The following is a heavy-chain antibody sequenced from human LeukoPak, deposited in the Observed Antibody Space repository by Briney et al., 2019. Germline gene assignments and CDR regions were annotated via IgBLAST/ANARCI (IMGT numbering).Heavy chain of an antibody. CDR2: INSSSGNI. Sequence: GGSPRLSCAASGFTFSSYGMNWVRQAPGKGLEWVSSINSSSGNIYYADSVKGRFTISRDNAKNSLYLQMNSLRAEDTAVYYCARGPSDIVVVPAVIFYYYMDVWGKGTTVTVSS. CDR1: GFTFSSYG. J-gene: IGHJ6*03. CDR3: ARGPSDIVVVPAVIFYYYMDV. V-gene: IGHV3-21*01. D-gene: IGHD2-2*02.